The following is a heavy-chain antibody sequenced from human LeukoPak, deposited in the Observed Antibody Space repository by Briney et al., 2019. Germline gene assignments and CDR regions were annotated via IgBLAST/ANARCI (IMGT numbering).Heavy chain of an antibody. CDR2: ISGSGGST. Sequence: PGGSLRLSCAASGFTFSSYAMSWVRQAPGKGLEWVSAISGSGGSTYYADSVKGRFTISRDNPKNTLYLQMNSLRAEDTAVYYCAKDRGYGGYYFDYWGQGTLVTVSS. CDR3: AKDRGYGGYYFDY. D-gene: IGHD3-10*01. J-gene: IGHJ4*02. CDR1: GFTFSSYA. V-gene: IGHV3-23*01.